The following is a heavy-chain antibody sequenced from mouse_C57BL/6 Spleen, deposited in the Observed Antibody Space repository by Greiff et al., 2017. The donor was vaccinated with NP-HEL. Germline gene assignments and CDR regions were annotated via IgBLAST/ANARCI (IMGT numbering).Heavy chain of an antibody. CDR1: GYTFTSYW. Sequence: QVQLQQPGAELVKPGASVKLSCKASGYTFTSYWMHWVKQRPGQGLEWIGMIHPNSGSTNYNEKFKSKATLTVDKSSSTAYMQLSSLTSEDSAVYYCASVDTTVVAPFAYWGQGTLVTVSA. V-gene: IGHV1-64*01. D-gene: IGHD1-1*01. CDR3: ASVDTTVVAPFAY. CDR2: IHPNSGST. J-gene: IGHJ3*01.